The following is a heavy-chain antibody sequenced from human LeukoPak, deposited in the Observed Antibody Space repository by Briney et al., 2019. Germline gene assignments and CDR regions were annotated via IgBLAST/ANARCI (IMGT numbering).Heavy chain of an antibody. D-gene: IGHD3-10*01. V-gene: IGHV3-30-3*01. CDR1: GFTFSSYA. CDR3: AKDMRFGGFDY. J-gene: IGHJ4*02. Sequence: PGRSLRLSCAASGFTFSSYAMHWVRQAPGKGLEWVAVISYDGSNKYYADSVRGRFTISRDNSKNTLYLQMNSLRAEDTAVYYCAKDMRFGGFDYWGQGTLVTVSS. CDR2: ISYDGSNK.